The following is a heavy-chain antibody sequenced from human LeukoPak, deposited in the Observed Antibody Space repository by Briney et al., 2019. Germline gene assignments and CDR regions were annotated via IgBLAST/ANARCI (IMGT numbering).Heavy chain of an antibody. V-gene: IGHV3-48*01. CDR3: ARDSAYYYGSGSYSGY. CDR1: GFTFSSYS. D-gene: IGHD3-10*01. Sequence: GGSLRLSCAASGFTFSSYSMNWVRQAPGKGLEWVSYISSSSSTIYYADSVKGRFTISRDKAKNSLYLQMNSLRAEDTAVYYCARDSAYYYGSGSYSGYWGQGTLVTVSS. CDR2: ISSSSSTI. J-gene: IGHJ4*02.